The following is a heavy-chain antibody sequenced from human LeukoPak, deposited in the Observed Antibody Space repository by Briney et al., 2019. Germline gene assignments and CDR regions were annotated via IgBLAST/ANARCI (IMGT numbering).Heavy chain of an antibody. D-gene: IGHD2/OR15-2a*01. J-gene: IGHJ4*02. V-gene: IGHV3-23*01. CDR2: IRSGGANT. Sequence: GGSLRLSCAASGFTFSTYSMSWVRQAPGKGLEWVSAIRSGGANTYYADSVRGRFTISRDNSRGTLSLQMNSLRAEDTAVYFCAILSWDGRGSFYWGQGTLVTVSS. CDR1: GFTFSTYS. CDR3: AILSWDGRGSFY.